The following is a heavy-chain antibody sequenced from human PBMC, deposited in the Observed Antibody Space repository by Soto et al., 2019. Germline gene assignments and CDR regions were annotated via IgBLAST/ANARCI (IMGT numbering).Heavy chain of an antibody. CDR3: ARDSCSSTSCYDY. V-gene: IGHV3-21*01. CDR1: GFTFSSYS. D-gene: IGHD2-2*01. Sequence: EVQLVESGGGLVKPGGSLRLSCAASGFTFSSYSMNWVRQAPGKGLEWVSSISSSSSYIYYADSVKGRFTISRDNAKNSLYLQMNSLRAADTAVYYCARDSCSSTSCYDYWGHGTLVTVSS. J-gene: IGHJ4*01. CDR2: ISSSSSYI.